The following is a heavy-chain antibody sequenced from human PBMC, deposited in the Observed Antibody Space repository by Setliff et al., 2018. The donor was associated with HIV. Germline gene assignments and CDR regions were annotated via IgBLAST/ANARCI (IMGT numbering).Heavy chain of an antibody. D-gene: IGHD3-22*01. V-gene: IGHV1-69*13. CDR3: ARPNYYDSSGSFDY. CDR2: IIPASGSA. Sequence: GASVKVSCKASGDTFSRYGITWVRQAPGQGLDWMGGIIPASGSANYAQKFQGRVTITADESTNTVYMSLSSLRAEDTAVYYCARPNYYDSSGSFDYWGQGTLVTVSS. J-gene: IGHJ4*02. CDR1: GDTFSRYG.